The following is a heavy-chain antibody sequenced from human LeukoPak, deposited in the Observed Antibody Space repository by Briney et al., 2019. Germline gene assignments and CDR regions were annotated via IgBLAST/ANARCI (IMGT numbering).Heavy chain of an antibody. CDR2: THYSGST. CDR1: GYSVSTGLHY. CDR3: ARGRRGKYRPYFYYHMDV. J-gene: IGHJ6*03. V-gene: IGHV4-31*03. Sequence: SETLSLTCNVSGYSVSTGLHYYSWIRQHPGEGLEWIGCTHYSGSTHYKSSLRSRLIISLDTSKNQVSLKVTSVTAADTAVYYCARGRRGKYRPYFYYHMDVWGTGTPVTVSS. D-gene: IGHD1-26*01.